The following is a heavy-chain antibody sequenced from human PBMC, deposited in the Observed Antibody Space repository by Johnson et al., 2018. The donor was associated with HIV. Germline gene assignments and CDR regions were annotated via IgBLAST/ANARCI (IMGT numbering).Heavy chain of an antibody. V-gene: IGHV3-66*01. CDR1: GFTFSSYW. J-gene: IGHJ3*02. D-gene: IGHD3-22*01. Sequence: VQLVESGGGLVQPGWSLRLSCAASGFTFSSYWMSWVRQAPGKGLEWVSVIYSGGSTYYADSLKDRFTISRDNSKNTLYLQMNSLRAEDTAVYYCAREEGGYYDSSGYYYVGAFDIWGQGTMVTVSS. CDR2: IYSGGST. CDR3: AREEGGYYDSSGYYYVGAFDI.